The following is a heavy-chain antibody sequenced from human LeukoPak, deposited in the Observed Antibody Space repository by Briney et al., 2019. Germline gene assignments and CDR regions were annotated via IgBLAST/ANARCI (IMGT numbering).Heavy chain of an antibody. CDR3: AKGLWYSSGWCYDY. V-gene: IGHV3-23*01. J-gene: IGHJ4*02. Sequence: GGSLRLSCAASGFTFSSYAMSWVRQAPGQGLEWVSTISGSGGSTYYADSVKGRFTISRDNSKNTLYLQMNSLRAEDTAVYYCAKGLWYSSGWCYDYWGQGTLVTVSS. D-gene: IGHD6-19*01. CDR1: GFTFSSYA. CDR2: ISGSGGST.